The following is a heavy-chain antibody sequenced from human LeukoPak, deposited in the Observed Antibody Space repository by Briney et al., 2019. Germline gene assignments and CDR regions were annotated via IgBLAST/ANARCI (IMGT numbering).Heavy chain of an antibody. CDR1: GYTYTTDG. D-gene: IGHD6-13*01. J-gene: IGHJ5*02. Sequence: ASVKVSCKASGYTYTTDGISWVRQAPGQGLEWIGWIDTYSGKTNYAQKFQGRATMTSDTSTSTAYMELRSLRSDDTAVYYCARDRGIAEADSFDPWGQGTLVTVSS. CDR2: IDTYSGKT. CDR3: ARDRGIAEADSFDP. V-gene: IGHV1-18*01.